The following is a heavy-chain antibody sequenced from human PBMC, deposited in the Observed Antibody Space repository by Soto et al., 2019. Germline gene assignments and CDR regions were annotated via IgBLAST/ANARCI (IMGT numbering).Heavy chain of an antibody. J-gene: IGHJ3*02. CDR2: ISYRGTT. CDR1: GGSISISSYY. Sequence: SDTLSLTCTVSGGSISISSYYWGWILHPPGKGLKWIGSISYRGTTYYNPSLKSRVTISVDTSKNQFSLNLSSVTAADTAVYYCAGLGNSGAFDIWGQGTMVTVSS. D-gene: IGHD3-10*01. CDR3: AGLGNSGAFDI. V-gene: IGHV4-39*01.